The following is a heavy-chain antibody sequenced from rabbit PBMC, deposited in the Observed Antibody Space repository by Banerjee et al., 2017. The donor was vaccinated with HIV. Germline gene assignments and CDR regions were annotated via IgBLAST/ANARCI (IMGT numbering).Heavy chain of an antibody. Sequence: QEQLEESGGDLVKPEGSLTLTCTAYAFSFSNKYVMCWVRQAPGKGLEWIACIYTGSSGSTHYANWAKGRFTISKTSSTTVTLQMTNLTGADTATYFCARGGGGGYGSNLWGPGTLVTVS. V-gene: IGHV1S45*01. CDR3: ARGGGGGYGSNL. CDR2: IYTGSSGST. D-gene: IGHD6-1*01. J-gene: IGHJ4*01. CDR1: AFSFSNKYV.